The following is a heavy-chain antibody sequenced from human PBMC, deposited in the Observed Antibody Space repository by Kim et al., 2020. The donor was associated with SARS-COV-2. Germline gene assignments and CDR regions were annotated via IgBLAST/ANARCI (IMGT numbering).Heavy chain of an antibody. CDR2: ISYDGSNK. J-gene: IGHJ4*02. D-gene: IGHD3-22*01. Sequence: GGSLRLSCAASGFTFSSYAMHWVRQAPGKGLEWVAVISYDGSNKYYADSMKGRFTISRDNSKNTLYLQMNSLRAEDTAVYYCARRKAMIVPFDYWGQGTLVTVSS. V-gene: IGHV3-30*04. CDR3: ARRKAMIVPFDY. CDR1: GFTFSSYA.